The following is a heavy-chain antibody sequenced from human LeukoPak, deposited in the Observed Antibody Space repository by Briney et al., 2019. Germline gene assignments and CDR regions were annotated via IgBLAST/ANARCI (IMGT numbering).Heavy chain of an antibody. Sequence: PGGPLRLSCPASGFTFDDYAMHWVRQAPWKGLEWVSLISWDGGSTYYADSVKGRFTISRDNSKNSLYLQMNSLRAEDTALYYCAKDIEPSSGWYLIDYWGQGTLVTVSS. J-gene: IGHJ4*02. CDR1: GFTFDDYA. V-gene: IGHV3-43D*03. CDR3: AKDIEPSSGWYLIDY. CDR2: ISWDGGST. D-gene: IGHD6-19*01.